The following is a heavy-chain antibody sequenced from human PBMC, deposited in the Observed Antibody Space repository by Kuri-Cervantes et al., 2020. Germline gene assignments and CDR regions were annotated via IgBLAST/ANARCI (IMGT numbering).Heavy chain of an antibody. Sequence: SETLSFTCTVSGGSISSSSYYWGWIRQPPGKGLEWIGSIYYSGSTYYNPSLKSRVTISVDTSKNQFSLKLSSVTAADTAVYYCARRAHYYDSSGYYLSWLDPWGQGTLVTVSS. CDR3: ARRAHYYDSSGYYLSWLDP. V-gene: IGHV4-39*01. CDR1: GGSISSSSYY. CDR2: IYYSGST. J-gene: IGHJ5*02. D-gene: IGHD3-22*01.